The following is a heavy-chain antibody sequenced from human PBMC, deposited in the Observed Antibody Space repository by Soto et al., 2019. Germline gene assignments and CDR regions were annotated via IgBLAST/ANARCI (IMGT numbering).Heavy chain of an antibody. J-gene: IGHJ5*02. V-gene: IGHV4-39*02. CDR3: ARVGPWVPYYYDSSPYTFESWFDP. Sequence: SETLSLTCTVSGGSISSSSYYWGWIRQPPGKGLEWIGSIYYSGSTYYNPSLNSRVTLSIDMTNNHVSLILNSVTAADTAVYYCARVGPWVPYYYDSSPYTFESWFDPWGQGTLVTVSS. D-gene: IGHD3-22*01. CDR1: GGSISSSSYY. CDR2: IYYSGST.